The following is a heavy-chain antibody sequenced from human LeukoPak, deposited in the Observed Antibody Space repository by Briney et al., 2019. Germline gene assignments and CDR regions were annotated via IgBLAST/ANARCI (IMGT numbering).Heavy chain of an antibody. Sequence: GGSLRLSCAASGFSFSNYAMSWVRQAPGKGLEWVSGIRASGALTNYADSVKGRFTISRDDSKTTLYLQMNSLRAEDTAIYFCARDTDVAEVLLAYFDLWGQGTLVTVSS. V-gene: IGHV3-23*01. D-gene: IGHD1-14*01. CDR1: GFSFSNYA. J-gene: IGHJ4*02. CDR2: IRASGALT. CDR3: ARDTDVAEVLLAYFDL.